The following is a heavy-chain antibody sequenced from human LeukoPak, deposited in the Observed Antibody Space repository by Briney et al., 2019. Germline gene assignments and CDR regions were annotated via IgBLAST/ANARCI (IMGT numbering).Heavy chain of an antibody. CDR3: ARDWLRQIDY. CDR2: IRYGGSNK. D-gene: IGHD5-12*01. V-gene: IGHV3-30*02. J-gene: IGHJ4*02. CDR1: GFTFSSYG. Sequence: PGGSLRLSCAASGFTFSSYGMHWVRQAPGKGLEWVAFIRYGGSNKYYADSVKGRFTISRDNSKNTLYLQMNSLRAEDTAVYYCARDWLRQIDYWGQGTLVTVSS.